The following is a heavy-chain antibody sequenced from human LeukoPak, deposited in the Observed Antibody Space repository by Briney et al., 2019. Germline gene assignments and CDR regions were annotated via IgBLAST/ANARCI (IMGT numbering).Heavy chain of an antibody. D-gene: IGHD3-16*01. J-gene: IGHJ3*02. CDR1: GFTFSSYG. V-gene: IGHV3-30*18. CDR2: ISYDGSNK. CDR3: AKLEGGDAFDI. Sequence: PGGSLRLSCAASGFTFSSYGMHWVRQAPGKGLEWVAVISYDGSNKYYADSVKGRFTISRDNSMNTLYLQMNSLRAEDTAVYYCAKLEGGDAFDIWGQGTMVTVSS.